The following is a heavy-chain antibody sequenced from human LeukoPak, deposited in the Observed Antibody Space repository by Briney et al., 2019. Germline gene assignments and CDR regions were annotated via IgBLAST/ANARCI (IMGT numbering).Heavy chain of an antibody. CDR2: ISWNSGGI. D-gene: IGHD6-13*01. V-gene: IGHV3-9*01. Sequence: GGSLRLSCAASGFTFDDYAMHWVRQAPGKGLEWVSGISWNSGGIGYADSVKGRFTISRDNAKNSLYLQMNSLRGEDTALYYCAKDRYSSSWPTMDVWGKGTTVTVSS. CDR3: AKDRYSSSWPTMDV. CDR1: GFTFDDYA. J-gene: IGHJ6*03.